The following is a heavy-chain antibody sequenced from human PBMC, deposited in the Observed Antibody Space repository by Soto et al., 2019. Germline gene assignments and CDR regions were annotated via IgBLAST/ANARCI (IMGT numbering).Heavy chain of an antibody. Sequence: PSETLSLTCAVYGGSFSGYYWSWIRQPPGKGLEWIGEINHSGSTNYNPSLKSQVTISVDTSKNQFSLKLSSVTAADTAVYYCARAPYYYYYGMDVWGQGTTVTVSS. CDR1: GGSFSGYY. CDR3: ARAPYYYYYGMDV. V-gene: IGHV4-34*01. J-gene: IGHJ6*02. CDR2: INHSGST.